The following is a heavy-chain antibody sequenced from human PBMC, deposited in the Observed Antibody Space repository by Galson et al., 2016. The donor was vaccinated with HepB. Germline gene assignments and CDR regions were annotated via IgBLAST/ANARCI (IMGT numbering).Heavy chain of an antibody. Sequence: SLRLSCAASGFSFGRFGMTWVRQAPGKGLECVSSISRSGDSTDYADSVKGRFTISRDNSKNLVYLQMNSLHQGPIGLPPGTLLQEHLWG. CDR1: GFSFGRFG. V-gene: IGHV3-23*01. J-gene: IGHJ6*01. CDR2: ISRSGDST. CDR3: TLLQEHL.